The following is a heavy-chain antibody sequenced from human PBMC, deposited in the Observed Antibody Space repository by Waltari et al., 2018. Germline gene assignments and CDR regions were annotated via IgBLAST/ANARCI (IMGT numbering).Heavy chain of an antibody. V-gene: IGHV3-53*01. Sequence: EVQLVESGGGLIQPGGSLRLTCAASGFTVSSTHMSWVRQAPGKGLGEVSVSYSGGSTYYADSVKGRFTISRDNSKNTLYLQMNSLRAEDTAVYYCARDRGPSDAFDIWGQGTMVTVSS. J-gene: IGHJ3*02. CDR2: SYSGGST. CDR3: ARDRGPSDAFDI. CDR1: GFTVSSTH.